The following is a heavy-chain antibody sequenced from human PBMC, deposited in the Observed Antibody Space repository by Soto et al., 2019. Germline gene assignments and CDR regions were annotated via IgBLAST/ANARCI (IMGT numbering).Heavy chain of an antibody. CDR2: MNPNSGNT. V-gene: IGHV1-8*01. CDR3: ARGRNRSGYSKY. Sequence: QVQLVQSGAEVKKPGASVKVSCMASGYTFTTYDINWVRQATGQGLEWMGWMNPNSGNTGYAQKFQGRVTMTRNTSITTAYMELSSLRSEDTAVYYCARGRNRSGYSKYWGQGTLVTVSS. CDR1: GYTFTTYD. J-gene: IGHJ4*02.